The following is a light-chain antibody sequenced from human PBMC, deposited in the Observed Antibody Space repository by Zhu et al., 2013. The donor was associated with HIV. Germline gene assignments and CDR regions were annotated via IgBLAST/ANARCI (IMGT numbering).Light chain of an antibody. Sequence: EIVLTQSPGTLSLSPGERATLSCRASQSVTSTSLAWYQQKPGQAPRLLIYDASNRATGIPARFSGSGSGTDFTLTISSLEPEDFAVYYCQQRSNWPPFTFGPGTKVDIK. CDR1: QSVTSTS. V-gene: IGKV3-11*01. CDR2: DAS. J-gene: IGKJ3*01. CDR3: QQRSNWPPFT.